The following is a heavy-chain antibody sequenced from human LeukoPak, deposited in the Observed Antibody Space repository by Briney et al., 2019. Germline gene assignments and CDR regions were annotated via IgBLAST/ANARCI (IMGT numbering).Heavy chain of an antibody. CDR2: VFYNGST. Sequence: SETLSLTCTVSGGSISDYFWSWIRQPPGKGLEWVGYVFYNGSTNYNPSLKSRVTISIDTSRIRFSLRLSSETAADTAVYYCARDKGGYDAFDIWGQGTMVTVSS. J-gene: IGHJ3*02. V-gene: IGHV4-59*12. D-gene: IGHD5-12*01. CDR1: GGSISDYF. CDR3: ARDKGGYDAFDI.